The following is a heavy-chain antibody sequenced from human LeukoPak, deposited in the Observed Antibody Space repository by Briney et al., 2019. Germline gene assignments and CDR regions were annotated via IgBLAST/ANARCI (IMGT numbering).Heavy chain of an antibody. CDR1: GYTFTGYY. J-gene: IGHJ5*02. CDR2: INPNSGGT. Sequence: ASVKVSCKASGYTFTGYYMHWVRQAPGQGLEGMGWINPNSGGTNYAQKFQGWVTMTRDTSISTAYMELSRLRCDDTAVYYCAREDTVTTGWFDPWGQGTLVTVSS. CDR3: AREDTVTTGWFDP. V-gene: IGHV1-2*04. D-gene: IGHD4-17*01.